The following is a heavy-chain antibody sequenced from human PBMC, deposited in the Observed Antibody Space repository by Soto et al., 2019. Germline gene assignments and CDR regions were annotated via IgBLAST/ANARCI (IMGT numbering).Heavy chain of an antibody. D-gene: IGHD3-16*01. CDR3: VRSGHSFGGVV. CDR2: MFYSGNS. V-gene: IGHV4-59*01. J-gene: IGHJ4*02. Sequence: QVHLQESGPGLVKPSETLSLTCTVPGGSLNNYYGSWVRQPPGKGLEWIGYMFYSGNSNYNSSLKSRVTISVDKSKNQFSLKLSSVTAADTAVYYCVRSGHSFGGVVWGRGTLVTVSS. CDR1: GGSLNNYY.